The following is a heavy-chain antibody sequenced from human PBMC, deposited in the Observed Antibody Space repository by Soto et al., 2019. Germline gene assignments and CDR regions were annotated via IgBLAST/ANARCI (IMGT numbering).Heavy chain of an antibody. V-gene: IGHV3-11*05. D-gene: IGHD3-9*01. CDR2: ISSSSSYT. CDR1: GFIFSDYY. J-gene: IGHJ3*02. Sequence: QVQLVESGGGLVKPGGSLRLSCAASGFIFSDYYMSWIRQAPGKGLEWVSYISSSSSYTNYADSVKGRFTISRDNAKNSLYRQMNSLRAEDTAVYYCARDADILTGSDAFDIWGQGTMVTVSS. CDR3: ARDADILTGSDAFDI.